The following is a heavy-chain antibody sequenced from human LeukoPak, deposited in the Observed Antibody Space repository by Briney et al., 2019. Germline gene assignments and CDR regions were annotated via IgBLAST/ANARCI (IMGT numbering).Heavy chain of an antibody. V-gene: IGHV3-21*01. Sequence: GGSLRLFCAASGFTFSSKYMSWVRQAPGKGVEWVSSITSSGSHKYFADSLKGRFTISRDNAKNSLYLQMNSLGAEDTAVYYCAMGPRVRIDYCGQGTLVTVSS. CDR3: AMGPRVRIDY. CDR1: GFTFSSKY. D-gene: IGHD1-26*01. J-gene: IGHJ4*02. CDR2: ITSSGSHK.